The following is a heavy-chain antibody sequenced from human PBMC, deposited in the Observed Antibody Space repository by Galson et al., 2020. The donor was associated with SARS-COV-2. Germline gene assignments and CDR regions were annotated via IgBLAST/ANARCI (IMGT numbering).Heavy chain of an antibody. J-gene: IGHJ6*03. CDR3: ARVQSRYCSSTSCYPFYYYMDV. Sequence: QLGESLKISCAASGFTFSSYWMSWVRQAPGKGLEGVANIKQDGSEKYYVDSVKGRFIISRDNAKNSLYLQMNSLRAEDTAVYYCARVQSRYCSSTSCYPFYYYMDVWGKGTTVTVSS. CDR1: GFTFSSYW. V-gene: IGHV3-7*01. CDR2: IKQDGSEK. D-gene: IGHD2-2*01.